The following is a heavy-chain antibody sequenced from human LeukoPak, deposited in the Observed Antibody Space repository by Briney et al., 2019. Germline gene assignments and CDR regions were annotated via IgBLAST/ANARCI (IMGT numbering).Heavy chain of an antibody. CDR3: ERDYGA. V-gene: IGHV3-74*03. D-gene: IGHD4/OR15-4a*01. Sequence: PGGSLRLSCEASGFTFSRYWMHWVRQAPGNGRMWVSRINSDGSDTTYADFVKGWFTISRDNAKNTVYLQMNSLRVDDTAIYYCERDYGAWGQGTLVTVSP. J-gene: IGHJ5*02. CDR1: GFTFSRYW. CDR2: INSDGSDT.